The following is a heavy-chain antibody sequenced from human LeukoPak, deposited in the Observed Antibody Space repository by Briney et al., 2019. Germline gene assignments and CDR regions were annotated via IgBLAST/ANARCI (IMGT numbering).Heavy chain of an antibody. D-gene: IGHD6-13*01. CDR1: GFTLSSYA. CDR3: AKDTQLVRGNFDY. CDR2: VSGSGGST. Sequence: GGSLRLSCVSSGFTLSSYAMSWVRQAPGKGLEWVSTVSGSGGSTYNADSVRGRFTISRDNSKNTLYLQMNSLRAEDTAVYYCAKDTQLVRGNFDYWGQGTLVTVSS. J-gene: IGHJ4*02. V-gene: IGHV3-23*01.